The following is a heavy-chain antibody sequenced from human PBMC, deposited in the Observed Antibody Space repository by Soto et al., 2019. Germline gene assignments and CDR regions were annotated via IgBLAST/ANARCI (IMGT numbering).Heavy chain of an antibody. CDR1: GDSITRSNFY. CDR3: ARVAKMLYDRSLLSRRSSNWFDP. CDR2: IFYSGST. J-gene: IGHJ5*02. D-gene: IGHD2-8*01. Sequence: SETLSLTCTVSGDSITRSNFYWGWIRQPPGKGLEWLGSIFYSGSTFYNPALKSRVTFSVDTSKNHFSLKLSSVTAADTAVYYCARVAKMLYDRSLLSRRSSNWFDPWGQGTLVTVSS. V-gene: IGHV4-39*02.